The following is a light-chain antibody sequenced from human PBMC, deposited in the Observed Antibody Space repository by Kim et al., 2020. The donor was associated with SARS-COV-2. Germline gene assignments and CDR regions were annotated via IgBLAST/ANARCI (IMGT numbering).Light chain of an antibody. J-gene: IGKJ4*01. Sequence: DIQMTQSPSSLSASVGDRVTITCRASQGISNDLGWYQQKPGKAPKRLIYAASTLQSGVPSRFSGSGSGTEFTLTISGLQPEDFATYYCLQHNSYPALTFGRGTKVDIK. V-gene: IGKV1-17*01. CDR2: AAS. CDR1: QGISND. CDR3: LQHNSYPALT.